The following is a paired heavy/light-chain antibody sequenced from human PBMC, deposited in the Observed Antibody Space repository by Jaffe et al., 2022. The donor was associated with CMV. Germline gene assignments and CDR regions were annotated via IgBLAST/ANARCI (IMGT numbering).Heavy chain of an antibody. J-gene: IGHJ2*01. V-gene: IGHV1-2*04. CDR3: ARAGFWSGYPIDWYFDL. Sequence: QVQLVQSGAEVKKPGASVKVSCKASGYTFTGYYMHWVRQAPGQGLEWMGWINPNSGGTNYAQKFQGWVTMTRDTSISTAYMELSRLRSDDTAVYYCARAGFWSGYPIDWYFDLWGRGTLVTVSS. CDR1: GYTFTGYY. CDR2: INPNSGGT. D-gene: IGHD3-3*01.
Light chain of an antibody. CDR1: QSLVHSDGNTY. V-gene: IGKV2-24*01. CDR3: MQATQFPLT. CDR2: KIS. Sequence: DIVMTQTPLSSPVTLGQPASISCRSSQSLVHSDGNTYLSWLQQRPGQPPRLLIYKISNRFSGVPDRFSGSGAGTDFTLKISRVEAEDVGVYYCMQATQFPLTFGGGTKVEIK. J-gene: IGKJ4*01.